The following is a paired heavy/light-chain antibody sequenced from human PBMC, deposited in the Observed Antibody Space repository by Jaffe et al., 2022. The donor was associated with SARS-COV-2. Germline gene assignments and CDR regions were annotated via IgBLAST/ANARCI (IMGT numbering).Heavy chain of an antibody. J-gene: IGHJ6*02. CDR2: ISGSDDTT. V-gene: IGHV3-23*01. Sequence: EVQLLESGGGLVQPGGSLRLSCVASGLTFRRYAMSWVRQAPGKGLEWVSGISGSDDTTYYADSAKGRFTIARGNSKNTLYLQMSSLTAEDTAIYYCAKDLWESIPSFGMDVWGQGTTVTVSS. D-gene: IGHD3-10*01. CDR3: AKDLWESIPSFGMDV. CDR1: GLTFRRYA.
Light chain of an antibody. J-gene: IGLJ2*01. CDR1: SSDVGSYNL. CDR3: CSYAGSSTHVV. Sequence: QSALTQPASVSGSPGQSITISCTGTSSDVGSYNLVSWYQQHSGKAPKLMIYEGSKRPSGVSNRFSGSRSGNTASLTISGLQAEDEADYYCCSYAGSSTHVVFGGGTKLTVL. CDR2: EGS. V-gene: IGLV2-23*01.